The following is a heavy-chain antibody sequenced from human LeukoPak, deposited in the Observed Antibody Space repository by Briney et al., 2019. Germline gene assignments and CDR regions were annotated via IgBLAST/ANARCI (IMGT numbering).Heavy chain of an antibody. CDR3: ARHFHYCYGMDV. V-gene: IGHV4-59*08. CDR2: IYYSGST. J-gene: IGHJ6*02. Sequence: SETLSLTCTVSGGSISSYYWSWIRQPPGKGLEWIGYIYYSGSTNYNPSLKSRVTISVDTSKNQFSLKLSSVTAADTAVYYCARHFHYCYGMDVWGQGTTVTVSS. CDR1: GGSISSYY.